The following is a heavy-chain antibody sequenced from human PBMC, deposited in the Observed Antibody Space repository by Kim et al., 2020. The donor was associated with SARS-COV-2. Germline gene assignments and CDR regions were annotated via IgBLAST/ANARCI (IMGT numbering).Heavy chain of an antibody. CDR3: AREVYYYGSGTYHNGGARYYYYYGMDV. J-gene: IGHJ6*02. D-gene: IGHD3-10*01. CDR1: AFTFSSYS. V-gene: IGHV3-21*01. Sequence: GGSLRLSCAASAFTFSSYSMSWVRQPPGKGLEWVSSISSSSSYIYYADSVKGRITISRDNAKNSLYLQMNSLRAEDTAVYYCAREVYYYGSGTYHNGGARYYYYYGMDVWGQGTTVTVSS. CDR2: ISSSSSYI.